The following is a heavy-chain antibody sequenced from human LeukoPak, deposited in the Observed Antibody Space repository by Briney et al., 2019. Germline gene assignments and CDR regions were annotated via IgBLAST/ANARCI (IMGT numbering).Heavy chain of an antibody. J-gene: IGHJ4*02. CDR3: ARDRPNFRPR. V-gene: IGHV4-30-2*01. CDR1: GGSISSGSYY. CDR2: IYHSGST. Sequence: SETLSLTCTVSGGSISSGSYYWSWIRQPPGKGLEWIGYIYHSGSTYYNPSLKSRVTISVDRSKNQFSLKLSSVTAADTAVYYCARDRPNFRPRWGQGTLVTVSS. D-gene: IGHD6-6*01.